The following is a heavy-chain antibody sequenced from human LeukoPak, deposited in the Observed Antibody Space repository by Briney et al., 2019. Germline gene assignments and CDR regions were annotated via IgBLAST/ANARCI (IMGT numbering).Heavy chain of an antibody. J-gene: IGHJ5*02. CDR2: ISSSSSTI. CDR3: ARADYEDWFDP. CDR1: GFTFSSYE. Sequence: PGGSLRLSCAASGFTFSSYEMNWVRQAPGKGLEWVSYISSSSSTIYYADSVKGRFTISRDNAKNSLYLQMNSLRAEDTAVYYCARADYEDWFDPWGQGTLVTVSS. V-gene: IGHV3-48*01. D-gene: IGHD3-22*01.